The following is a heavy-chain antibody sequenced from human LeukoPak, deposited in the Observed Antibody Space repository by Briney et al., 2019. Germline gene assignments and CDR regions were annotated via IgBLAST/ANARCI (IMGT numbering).Heavy chain of an antibody. CDR1: GGSISIYY. CDR2: IYYSGSN. CDR3: AIETVPAQNAYYMDV. J-gene: IGHJ6*03. D-gene: IGHD2-8*01. Sequence: PSDTLSLTCTLSGGSISIYYWSWIRQPPGKGLEWIGYIYYSGSNNYNPSLKTRVTISVDTSKNQFSLKLSSVTAADTAVYYCAIETVPAQNAYYMDVWGKGTTVTVSS. V-gene: IGHV4-59*01.